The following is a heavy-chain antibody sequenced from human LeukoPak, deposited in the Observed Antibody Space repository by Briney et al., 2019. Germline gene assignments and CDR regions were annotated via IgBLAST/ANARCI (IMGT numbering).Heavy chain of an antibody. CDR2: IYHSGST. J-gene: IGHJ4*02. CDR1: GGSISSSSYY. D-gene: IGHD5-18*01. Sequence: SETLSLTCTVSGGSISSSSYYWGWIRQPPGKGLEWIGSIYHSGSTYYSPSLKSRVTISVDTSKNQFSLKLSSVTAADTAVYYCAKSSYSIFDYWGQGTLVTVSS. V-gene: IGHV4-39*07. CDR3: AKSSYSIFDY.